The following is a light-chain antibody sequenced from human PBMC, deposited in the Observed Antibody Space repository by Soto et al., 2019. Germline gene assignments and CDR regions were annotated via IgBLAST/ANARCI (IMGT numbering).Light chain of an antibody. V-gene: IGKV3-20*01. CDR2: GAS. J-gene: IGKJ3*01. CDR3: QQYGSSPLT. Sequence: IVLTQSPGTLSLSPGERATLSCRASQSVSSSYLAWYQQKPGQAPRLLIYGASSRATGIPDRFSGSGSGTDFTLTISRLEPEDFAVYYCQQYGSSPLTVGPGTKVDIK. CDR1: QSVSSSY.